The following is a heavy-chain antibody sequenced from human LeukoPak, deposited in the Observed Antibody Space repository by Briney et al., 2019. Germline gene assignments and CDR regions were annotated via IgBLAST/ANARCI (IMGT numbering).Heavy chain of an antibody. J-gene: IGHJ4*02. Sequence: SGTLSLTCSVSGGSISNNNWWSWVRQSPGKGLEWIGNIYHSGTTHYNPSLKSRATISVDKSKNQFSLKLNSVTAADTAVYYCAKEYSGTFSPFPSYFDCWGQGTLVTVSS. V-gene: IGHV4-4*02. CDR1: GGSISNNNW. D-gene: IGHD1-26*01. CDR3: AKEYSGTFSPFPSYFDC. CDR2: IYHSGTT.